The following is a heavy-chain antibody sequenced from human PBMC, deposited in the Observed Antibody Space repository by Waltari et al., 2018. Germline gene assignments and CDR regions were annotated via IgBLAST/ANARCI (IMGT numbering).Heavy chain of an antibody. CDR1: GFTFSSYG. Sequence: QVQLVESGGGVVQPGGSLRLSCAASGFTFSSYGMHWVRQAPGKGLGWVAFIRYDGSNKYYADSVKGRFTISRDNSKNTLYLQMNSLRAEDTAVYYCAKDAGIAAAAPFDYWGQGTLVTVSS. CDR3: AKDAGIAAAAPFDY. D-gene: IGHD6-13*01. CDR2: IRYDGSNK. J-gene: IGHJ4*02. V-gene: IGHV3-30*02.